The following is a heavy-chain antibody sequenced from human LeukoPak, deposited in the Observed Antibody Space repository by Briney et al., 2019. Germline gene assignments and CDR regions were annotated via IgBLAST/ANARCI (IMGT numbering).Heavy chain of an antibody. CDR3: ARVYYSSSCDYWYFDL. J-gene: IGHJ2*01. V-gene: IGHV4-4*07. D-gene: IGHD6-13*01. Sequence: SETLSLTCTVSGGSISSYYWSWIRQPAGKGLEWIGRIYTSGSTNYNPSLKSRVTISVDTSKNQFSLKLSSVTAADTAVYYCARVYYSSSCDYWYFDLWGRGTLVTVSS. CDR1: GGSISSYY. CDR2: IYTSGST.